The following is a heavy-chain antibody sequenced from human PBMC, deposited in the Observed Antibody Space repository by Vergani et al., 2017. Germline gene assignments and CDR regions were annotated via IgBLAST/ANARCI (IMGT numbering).Heavy chain of an antibody. J-gene: IGHJ4*02. V-gene: IGHV5-51*01. CDR1: EYSFGNYW. Sequence: EVELVQSGPEMRKPGESLKISCKGSEYSFGNYWMGWVRQMPGKGLEWMGIIYPADSDTRYSPSFQGQVTISADKSISTAFLQWDSLKASETALYYCARHTTYTDSWGQGTLVTVSS. D-gene: IGHD1-1*01. CDR2: IYPADSDT. CDR3: ARHTTYTDS.